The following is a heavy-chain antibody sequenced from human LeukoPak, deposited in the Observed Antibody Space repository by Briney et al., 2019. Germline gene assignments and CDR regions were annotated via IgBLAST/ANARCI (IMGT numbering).Heavy chain of an antibody. J-gene: IGHJ4*02. CDR3: ARGLSVTASDY. CDR2: IFYDGSNR. Sequence: PGGSLRLSCAASGFTFSSYGMHWVRQAPGKGLEWVAVIFYDGSNRYYADSVKGRFTISKDNSKDTLYLQMNSLRAEDTAVYFCARGLSVTASDYWGQGTLVTVSS. CDR1: GFTFSSYG. V-gene: IGHV3-33*08. D-gene: IGHD2-21*02.